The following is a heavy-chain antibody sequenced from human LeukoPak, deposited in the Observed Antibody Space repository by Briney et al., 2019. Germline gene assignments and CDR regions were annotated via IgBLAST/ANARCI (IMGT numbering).Heavy chain of an antibody. V-gene: IGHV4-34*01. Sequence: SETLSLTCAVYGGSFSGYYWSWIRQPPGKGLEWIGEINHSGSTNYNPSLKSRVTISVDTSKNQFSLKLSSVTAADTAVYYCATLVDDFWSGRWYFDYWGQGTLVTVSS. CDR2: INHSGST. CDR1: GGSFSGYY. CDR3: ATLVDDFWSGRWYFDY. D-gene: IGHD3-3*01. J-gene: IGHJ4*02.